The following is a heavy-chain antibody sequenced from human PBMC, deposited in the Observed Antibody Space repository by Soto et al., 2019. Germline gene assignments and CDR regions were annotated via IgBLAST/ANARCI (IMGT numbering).Heavy chain of an antibody. V-gene: IGHV4-30-4*01. CDR3: ARAFDILTRYYFDY. CDR2: IYYSGST. Sequence: SETLSLTCSVSGGSISSGDYYWNWIRQPPGKGLEWIGYIYYSGSTYYNPSLKSRVTISVDTSKNQFSLKLSSVTAADTAVYYCARAFDILTRYYFDYWGQVTLVTVSS. D-gene: IGHD3-9*01. CDR1: GGSISSGDYY. J-gene: IGHJ4*02.